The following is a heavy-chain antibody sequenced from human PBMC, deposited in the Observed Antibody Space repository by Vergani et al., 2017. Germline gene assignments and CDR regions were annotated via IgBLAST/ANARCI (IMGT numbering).Heavy chain of an antibody. V-gene: IGHV4-59*01. Sequence: QFRLQESGPGLVKPSETLSLTCSGPGGPMSGYYWSWIRQPPGKELEWIGYMYHSGSTNYNPTLETRVTISGDTSKNQSSLKLNSVTAADTAVYYCGRVADFYGLGGRLLDLWGQGILVTVSS. CDR1: GGPMSGYY. J-gene: IGHJ5*02. CDR2: MYHSGST. D-gene: IGHD3-10*01. CDR3: GRVADFYGLGGRLLDL.